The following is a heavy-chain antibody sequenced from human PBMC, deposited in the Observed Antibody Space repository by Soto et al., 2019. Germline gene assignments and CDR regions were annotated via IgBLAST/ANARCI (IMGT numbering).Heavy chain of an antibody. J-gene: IGHJ2*01. CDR2: INAGNGNT. Sequence: ASVKVSCKASGYTFTSYAMHWVRQAPGQRLEWMGWINAGNGNTKYSQKFQGRVTITRDTSASTAYMELNSLRAEDTAVYYCAKTIMRGSRYWYFDLWGRGTLVTVSS. V-gene: IGHV1-3*01. CDR3: AKTIMRGSRYWYFDL. CDR1: GYTFTSYA. D-gene: IGHD5-12*01.